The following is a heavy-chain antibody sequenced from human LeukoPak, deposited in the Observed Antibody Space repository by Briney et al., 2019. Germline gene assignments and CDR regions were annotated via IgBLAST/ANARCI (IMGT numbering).Heavy chain of an antibody. J-gene: IGHJ4*02. D-gene: IGHD6-13*01. CDR2: INPNSGGT. CDR1: GYTFTGYY. Sequence: ASVQVSCKASGYTFTGYYMHWVRQAPGQGLEWMGRINPNSGGTNYAQKFQGRVTMTRDTSISTAYMELSRLRSDDTAVYYCARGSRRYSSPGTLDYWGQGTLVTVSS. CDR3: ARGSRRYSSPGTLDY. V-gene: IGHV1-2*06.